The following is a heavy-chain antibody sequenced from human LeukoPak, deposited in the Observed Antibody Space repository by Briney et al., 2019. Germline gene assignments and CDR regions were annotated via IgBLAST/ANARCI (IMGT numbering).Heavy chain of an antibody. Sequence: GGSLRLSCAASGFTFSSYAMHWVRQAPGKGLEWVAVISYDGSNKYYADSVKGRFTISRDNSKNTLYLQMNSLRAEDTAVYYCARMGNYYMDVWGKGTTVTVSS. V-gene: IGHV3-30-3*01. CDR3: ARMGNYYMDV. D-gene: IGHD7-27*01. CDR1: GFTFSSYA. CDR2: ISYDGSNK. J-gene: IGHJ6*03.